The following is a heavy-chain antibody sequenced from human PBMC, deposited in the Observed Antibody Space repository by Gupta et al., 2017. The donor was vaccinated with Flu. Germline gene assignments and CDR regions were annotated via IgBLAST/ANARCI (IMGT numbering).Heavy chain of an antibody. CDR3: ARSVIAVTPFDY. J-gene: IGHJ4*01. Sequence: VSNYDMRWVRQAPGKGLGWVAVISYDGSNKYYADSVKGRFTISRDNSKNTLYLQMNSLKAEDTAVYYCARSVIAVTPFDYWGRVSLVTVSS. CDR1: VSNYD. V-gene: IGHV3-30-3*01. CDR2: ISYDGSNK. D-gene: IGHD2-21*01.